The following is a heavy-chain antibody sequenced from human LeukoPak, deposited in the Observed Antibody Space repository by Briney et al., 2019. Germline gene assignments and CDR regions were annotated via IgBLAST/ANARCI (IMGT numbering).Heavy chain of an antibody. CDR3: ARHVEMATILPYWFDP. V-gene: IGHV4-39*01. CDR1: GGSISSSSYY. Sequence: SETLSLTCTVSGGSISSSSYYWGWIRQPPGKGLEWIGSIYYSGSTYYNPSLKSRVTISVDTSKNQFSLKLSSVTAADTAVYYCARHVEMATILPYWFDPWGQGTLVNVSS. J-gene: IGHJ5*02. D-gene: IGHD5-24*01. CDR2: IYYSGST.